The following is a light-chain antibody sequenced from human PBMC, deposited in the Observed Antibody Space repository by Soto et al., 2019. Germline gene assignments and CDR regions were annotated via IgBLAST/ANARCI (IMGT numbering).Light chain of an antibody. CDR1: SSDVGSYNF. V-gene: IGLV2-14*01. CDR3: SSYTGFSTDIL. Sequence: QSVLTQPASVSGSPGQSITISCTGTSSDVGSYNFVSWYQHHAGTAPKLIIYQVTNRPSGVSDRFSASKSGDTASLTISGLHAEDEAIYYCSSYTGFSTDILFGGGTKVTVL. J-gene: IGLJ2*01. CDR2: QVT.